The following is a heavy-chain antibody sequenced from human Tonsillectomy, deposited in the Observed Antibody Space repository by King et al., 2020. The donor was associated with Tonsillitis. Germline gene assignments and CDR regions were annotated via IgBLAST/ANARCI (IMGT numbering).Heavy chain of an antibody. J-gene: IGHJ4*02. D-gene: IGHD6-19*01. Sequence: VQLVESGGGVVQPGRSLRLSCAASGFTFSTYAMHWVRQAPGKGLEWVAVVSYDGNIENYVDSVKGRFTISRDNSKNTLFLQMNSLRAEDTAVYYCATEDHSSGWYYFDYWGQGTLVTVSS. CDR3: ATEDHSSGWYYFDY. V-gene: IGHV3-30*03. CDR2: VSYDGNIE. CDR1: GFTFSTYA.